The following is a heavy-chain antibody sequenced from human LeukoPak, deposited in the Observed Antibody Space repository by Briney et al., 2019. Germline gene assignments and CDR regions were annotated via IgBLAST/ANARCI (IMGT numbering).Heavy chain of an antibody. CDR2: INHSGST. V-gene: IGHV4-34*01. J-gene: IGHJ4*02. CDR1: GGSFSGYY. CDR3: ASRRLRFLEWHAYYFDY. D-gene: IGHD3-3*01. Sequence: SETLSLTCAVYGGSFSGYYWSWIRQPPGKGVEWIGEINHSGSTNYNPSLKSRVTISVDTSKNQFSLKLSSVTAADTAVYYCASRRLRFLEWHAYYFDYWGQGTLVTVSS.